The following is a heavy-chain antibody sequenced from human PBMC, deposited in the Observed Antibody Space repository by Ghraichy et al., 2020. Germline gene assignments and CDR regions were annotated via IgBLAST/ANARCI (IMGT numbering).Heavy chain of an antibody. D-gene: IGHD2-2*01. Sequence: ASVKVSCKASGYTFTRYDINWARQATGQGLGWMGWMNPNSGNTGYAQKFQGRVTMTRNTSISTAYMELSSLRSEDTAVYYCVVVPAAFAPFDYWGQGTLVTVSS. CDR1: GYTFTRYD. V-gene: IGHV1-8*02. CDR2: MNPNSGNT. J-gene: IGHJ4*02. CDR3: VVVPAAFAPFDY.